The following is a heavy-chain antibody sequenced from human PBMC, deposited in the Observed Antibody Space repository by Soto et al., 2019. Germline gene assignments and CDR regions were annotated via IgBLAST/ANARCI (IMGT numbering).Heavy chain of an antibody. CDR3: ARDYIAVAGTNYYYYGMDV. Sequence: PSETLSLTCTVSGGSISSYYWSWIRQPPGKGLEWIGYIYYSGSTNYNPSLKSRVTISVDTSKNQFSLKLSSVTAADTAVYYCARDYIAVAGTNYYYYGMDVWGQGTTVTSP. D-gene: IGHD6-19*01. CDR1: GGSISSYY. J-gene: IGHJ6*02. V-gene: IGHV4-59*01. CDR2: IYYSGST.